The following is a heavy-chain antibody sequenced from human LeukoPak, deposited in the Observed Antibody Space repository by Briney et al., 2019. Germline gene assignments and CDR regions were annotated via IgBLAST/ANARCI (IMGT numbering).Heavy chain of an antibody. CDR2: ISHSGGST. D-gene: IGHD6-13*01. V-gene: IGHV3-23*01. CDR1: GFTFSNYV. Sequence: GGSLRLSCAASGFTFSNYVMSWVRQAPGKGLEWVSVISHSGGSTYYADSVKGRFTISRDNSKNTLYLQMSSLRADDTAVYYCARRMYSTDQYYFDYWGQGTLVTVSS. J-gene: IGHJ4*02. CDR3: ARRMYSTDQYYFDY.